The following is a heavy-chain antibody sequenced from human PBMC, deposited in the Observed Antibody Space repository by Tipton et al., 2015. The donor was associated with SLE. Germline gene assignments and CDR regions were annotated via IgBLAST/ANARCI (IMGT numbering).Heavy chain of an antibody. D-gene: IGHD1/OR15-1a*01. CDR3: ASRTESAAFHI. Sequence: SLRLSCAASGFTFSTYIMNWVRQAPGKGLEWLSSISDCSNYIYYAESVKGRFTISRDNAKNSLYLHMNSLRTEDTAVYYCASRTESAAFHIWGQGTMVTVSS. CDR2: ISDCSNYI. CDR1: GFTFSTYI. J-gene: IGHJ3*02. V-gene: IGHV3-21*03.